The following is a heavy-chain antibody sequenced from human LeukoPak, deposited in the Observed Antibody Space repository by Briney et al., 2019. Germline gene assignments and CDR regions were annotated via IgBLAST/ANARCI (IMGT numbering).Heavy chain of an antibody. CDR2: IYSGGST. CDR1: GFSVTNKY. D-gene: IGHD3-10*01. V-gene: IGHV3-53*04. Sequence: GGSLRLSCAASGFSVTNKYMSWVRQAPGKGLEWVSVIYSGGSTHYADSVKGRFTISRHNSKNTLYLQMNSLRADDTAVYYCARSNGSGNYHPFDDWGQGALVTVSS. CDR3: ARSNGSGNYHPFDD. J-gene: IGHJ4*02.